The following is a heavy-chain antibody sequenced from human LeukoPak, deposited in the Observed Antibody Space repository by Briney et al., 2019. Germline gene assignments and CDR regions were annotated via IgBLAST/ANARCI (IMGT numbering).Heavy chain of an antibody. CDR3: ARGGNTPLYNWFDP. Sequence: KPSETLSLTCTVSGGSISSGGYYWSWIRQHPGKGLEWIGYIYYSGSTYYNPSLKSRVTISVDTSKNQFSLKLSSVTAADTAVYYCARGGNTPLYNWFDPWGQGTLVTVSS. J-gene: IGHJ5*02. V-gene: IGHV4-31*03. CDR2: IYYSGST. CDR1: GGSISSGGYY.